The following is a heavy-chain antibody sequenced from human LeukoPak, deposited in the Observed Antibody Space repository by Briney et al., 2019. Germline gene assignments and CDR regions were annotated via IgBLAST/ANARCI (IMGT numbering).Heavy chain of an antibody. CDR2: IYYSGNT. Sequence: SETLSLTCTVSGGFVSNRSYYWGWIRQPPGKGLEWIGSIYYSGNTYYNPSLKSRVTISVDTSKNQFSLKLSSATAADTAVYHCAREVGTERWFDPWGQGTRVTVSS. V-gene: IGHV4-39*02. CDR3: AREVGTERWFDP. D-gene: IGHD5-18*01. CDR1: GGFVSNRSYY. J-gene: IGHJ5*02.